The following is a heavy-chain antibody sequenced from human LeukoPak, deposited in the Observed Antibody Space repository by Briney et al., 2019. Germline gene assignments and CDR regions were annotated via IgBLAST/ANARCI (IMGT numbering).Heavy chain of an antibody. V-gene: IGHV3-74*01. CDR1: GFSFGSYW. D-gene: IGHD4-17*01. CDR3: ARVAYGDYVDY. CDR2: ISSDGSST. J-gene: IGHJ4*02. Sequence: GRSLRLSCAASGFSFGSYWMHWVRQAPGKGLVWVSRISSDGSSTNYADSVKGRFTISRDNAKNTLSLQMNSLRAEDTAVYYCARVAYGDYVDYWGQGTLVTVSS.